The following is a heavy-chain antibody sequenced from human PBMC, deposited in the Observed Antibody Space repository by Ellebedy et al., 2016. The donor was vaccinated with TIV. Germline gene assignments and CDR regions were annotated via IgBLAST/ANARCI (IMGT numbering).Heavy chain of an antibody. CDR2: ISYDGNDQ. CDR3: AKGTSIAARVTHYYGMDV. J-gene: IGHJ6*02. D-gene: IGHD6-6*01. V-gene: IGHV3-30*18. Sequence: GGSLRLSCAASGFTFSNFGMHWVRQAAGKGLEWVAVISYDGNDQYYVDSVKGRFTISRDNAKNSLYLQMNSLGAEDTAVYYCAKGTSIAARVTHYYGMDVWGQGTTVTVSS. CDR1: GFTFSNFG.